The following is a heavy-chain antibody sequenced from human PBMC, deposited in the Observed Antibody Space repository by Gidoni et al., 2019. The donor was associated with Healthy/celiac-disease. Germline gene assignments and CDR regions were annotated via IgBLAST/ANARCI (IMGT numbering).Heavy chain of an antibody. CDR1: GGSISSGSYY. D-gene: IGHD3-22*01. CDR3: AREGLLPYALDY. V-gene: IGHV4-61*02. J-gene: IGHJ4*02. Sequence: QVQLQESGPGLVKPSQTLSLTCTVSGGSISSGSYYWSWIRQPAGKGLEWIGRIYTSGSTNYNPSLKSRVTISVDTSKNQFSLKLSSVTAADTAVYYCAREGLLPYALDYWGQGTLVTVSS. CDR2: IYTSGST.